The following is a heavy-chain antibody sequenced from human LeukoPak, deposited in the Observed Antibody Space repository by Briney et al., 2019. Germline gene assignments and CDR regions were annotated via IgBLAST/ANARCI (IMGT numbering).Heavy chain of an antibody. CDR2: ITGSGSSS. Sequence: TSETLSLTCTVSGGSISSSSYYWGWIRQPPGKGLEWVSTITGSGSSSYFADSVKGRFTISRDNSKNTLYLQMNSLRAEDTAVYYCARVAGHCSSTSCRLLSYYYYYMDVWGKGTTVTVSS. V-gene: IGHV3-23*01. J-gene: IGHJ6*03. CDR3: ARVAGHCSSTSCRLLSYYYYYMDV. D-gene: IGHD2-2*01. CDR1: GGSISSSSYY.